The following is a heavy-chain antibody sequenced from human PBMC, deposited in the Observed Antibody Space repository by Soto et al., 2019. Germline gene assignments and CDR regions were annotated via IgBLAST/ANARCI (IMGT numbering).Heavy chain of an antibody. CDR3: ARDEGQQLPPLEGYYYYGMDV. Sequence: QVQLVQSGAEVKKPGSSVKVSCKASGGTFSSYAISWVRQAPGQGLEWMGGIIPIFGTANYAQKFQGRVTITAAEDTSTAYMELSSLRSEDTAVYYCARDEGQQLPPLEGYYYYGMDVWGQGTTVTVSS. V-gene: IGHV1-69*01. CDR1: GGTFSSYA. D-gene: IGHD6-13*01. CDR2: IIPIFGTA. J-gene: IGHJ6*02.